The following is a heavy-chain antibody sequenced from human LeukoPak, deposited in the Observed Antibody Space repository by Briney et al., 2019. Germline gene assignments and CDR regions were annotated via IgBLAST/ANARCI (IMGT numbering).Heavy chain of an antibody. J-gene: IGHJ4*02. CDR3: ARGAPGSYCSGGSCPYFDY. CDR2: VNPNSGHT. D-gene: IGHD2-15*01. V-gene: IGHV1-8*01. Sequence: ASVKVSCKASGYTFTSYDVNWVRQATGQGLEWMGWVNPNSGHTGYAQKFQGRVTMTTNTSISTAYMELSSLGSEDTAVYYCARGAPGSYCSGGSCPYFDYWGQGTLVSVSS. CDR1: GYTFTSYD.